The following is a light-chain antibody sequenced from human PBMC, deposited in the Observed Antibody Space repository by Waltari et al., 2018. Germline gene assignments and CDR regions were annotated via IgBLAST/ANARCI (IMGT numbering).Light chain of an antibody. V-gene: IGKV1-12*01. J-gene: IGKJ1*01. CDR1: QGISNW. CDR3: QQASGLPWT. Sequence: DIQMTQSPSSVSASVGDRVTITCRASQGISNWLAWYQQKSGKAPKLLIHTVSTLQIGVPPRFSGSGSGTDFTLTISSLQPEDFATYFCQQASGLPWTFGQGTKVEIK. CDR2: TVS.